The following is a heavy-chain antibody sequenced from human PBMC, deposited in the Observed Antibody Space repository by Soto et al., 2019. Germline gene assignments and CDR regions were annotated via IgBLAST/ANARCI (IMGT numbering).Heavy chain of an antibody. D-gene: IGHD3-22*01. V-gene: IGHV4-59*01. CDR1: GGSISSYY. Sequence: QVQLQESGPGLVKPSETLSLTCTVSGGSISSYYWSWIRQPPGKGLEWIGYIYYSGSTNYNPSLKSRVTISVDTSKNQFSLKLSSVTAADTAVYYCARTSYYYDSSGYYYNDYWGQGTLVTVSS. CDR2: IYYSGST. J-gene: IGHJ4*02. CDR3: ARTSYYYDSSGYYYNDY.